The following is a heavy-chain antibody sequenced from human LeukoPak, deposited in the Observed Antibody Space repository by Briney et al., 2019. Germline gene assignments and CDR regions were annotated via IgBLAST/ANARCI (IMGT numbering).Heavy chain of an antibody. D-gene: IGHD6-19*01. J-gene: IGHJ4*02. Sequence: PSETLSLTCAVYGGSFSGYYWSWIRQPPGKGLEWIGEINHSGSTNYNPSLKSRVTISVDTSKNQFSLKLSSVTAADTAVYYCARGRIAVAGTRDYFDCWGQGTLVTVSS. CDR1: GGSFSGYY. CDR2: INHSGST. V-gene: IGHV4-34*01. CDR3: ARGRIAVAGTRDYFDC.